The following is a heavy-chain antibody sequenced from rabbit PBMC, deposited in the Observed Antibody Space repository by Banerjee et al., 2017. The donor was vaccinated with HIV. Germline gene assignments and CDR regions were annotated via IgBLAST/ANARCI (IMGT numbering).Heavy chain of an antibody. D-gene: IGHD6-1*01. CDR2: ISSSGTT. CDR3: ARRSAATYAFNL. CDR1: GFSLSSYA. V-gene: IGHV1S45*01. Sequence: QEQLEESGGDLVKPGASLTLTCTASGFSLSSYAMCWVRQAPGKGLEWIATISSSGTTWYASWAKGRFTISKTSSTTVTLQMTSLTAADTATYFCARRSAATYAFNLWGPGTLVTVS. J-gene: IGHJ4*01.